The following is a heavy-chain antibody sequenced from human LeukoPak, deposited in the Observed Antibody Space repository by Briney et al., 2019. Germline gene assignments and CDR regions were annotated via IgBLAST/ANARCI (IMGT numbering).Heavy chain of an antibody. V-gene: IGHV4-39*01. Sequence: SETLSLTCTVSGGSISSRTYYWGWIRQPPGKGLEWIGSIHYSGSTYYNPSLKSRVTISVDTSKNQFSLKLSSVTAADAAVYYCARLGIAAAGSFRPRFEPWGQGALVTVSS. CDR1: GGSISSRTYY. CDR2: IHYSGST. CDR3: ARLGIAAAGSFRPRFEP. D-gene: IGHD6-13*01. J-gene: IGHJ5*02.